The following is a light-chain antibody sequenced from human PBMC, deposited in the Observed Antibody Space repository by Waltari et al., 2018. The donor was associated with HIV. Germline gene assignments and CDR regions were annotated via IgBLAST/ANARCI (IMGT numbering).Light chain of an antibody. CDR1: SGSIASNS. CDR2: DHS. V-gene: IGLV6-57*01. CDR3: HSYDSDNQI. Sequence: NFMLTQPHSVSDSPGKTVTISYTRHSGSIASNSVQWYQRRPGSSPTPVIFDHSQRPSGVSDRFSASIDTSSNSASLTIVGLKTEDEGDFFCHSYDSDNQIFGGGTKLTVL. J-gene: IGLJ2*01.